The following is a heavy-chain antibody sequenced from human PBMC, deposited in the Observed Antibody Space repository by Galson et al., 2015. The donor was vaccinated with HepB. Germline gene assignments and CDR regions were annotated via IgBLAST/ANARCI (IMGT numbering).Heavy chain of an antibody. J-gene: IGHJ4*02. Sequence: SVKVSCKASGYTFTSYGISWVRQAPGQGLEWMGWISAYNGNTNYAQKLQGRVTMTTDTSTSTAYMELRSLRSDDTAVYYCARPMGEDYYGSGSYLDYWGQGTLVIVSS. CDR2: ISAYNGNT. V-gene: IGHV1-18*04. CDR3: ARPMGEDYYGSGSYLDY. CDR1: GYTFTSYG. D-gene: IGHD3-10*01.